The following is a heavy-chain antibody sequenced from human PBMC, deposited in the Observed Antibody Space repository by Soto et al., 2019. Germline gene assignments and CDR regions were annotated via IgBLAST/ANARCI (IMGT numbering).Heavy chain of an antibody. J-gene: IGHJ4*02. CDR1: GFSLSNARVG. CDR3: ARIAPSSGYYEYYFDY. Sequence: SGPTLVNPTETLTLTCTVSGFSLSNARVGVSWIRQPPGKALEWLAHIFSNDEKSYSTSLKSRLTISKDTSKSQVVLTMTNMDPVDTATYYCARIAPSSGYYEYYFDYWGQGTLVTVSS. CDR2: IFSNDEK. D-gene: IGHD3-22*01. V-gene: IGHV2-26*01.